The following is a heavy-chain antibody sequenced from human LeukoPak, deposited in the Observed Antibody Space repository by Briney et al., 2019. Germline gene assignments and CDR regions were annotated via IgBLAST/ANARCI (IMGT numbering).Heavy chain of an antibody. CDR1: RYTFTNYG. V-gene: IGHV1-18*01. D-gene: IGHD3-9*01. CDR2: ISAYKVNA. J-gene: IGHJ4*02. Sequence: ASVKVSCNASRYTFTNYGISWVRQAPGQGLEWIGWISAYKVNATYAQKLQGRVTMTTDTSTSTAYMELRSLRSDDTAVYYCARESRAPDYDILTGYYYYFDYWGQGTLVTVSS. CDR3: ARESRAPDYDILTGYYYYFDY.